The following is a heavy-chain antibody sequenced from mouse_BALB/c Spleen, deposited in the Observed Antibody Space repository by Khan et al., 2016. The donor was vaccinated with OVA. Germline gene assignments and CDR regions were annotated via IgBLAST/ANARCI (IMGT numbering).Heavy chain of an antibody. CDR1: GFSLSDYG. J-gene: IGHJ4*01. CDR3: AKGVWSYYYTLDY. Sequence: VQLQESGPGLVAPSQNLSLTCTVSGFSLSDYGVSWIRQPPGKGLEWLGVIWGGGSTYYNSDLKSRLSISKDNSKSQVFLKMSSLQSDDTAMFYCAKGVWSYYYTLDYWGQGTSVTGSS. V-gene: IGHV2-6-5*01. CDR2: IWGGGST.